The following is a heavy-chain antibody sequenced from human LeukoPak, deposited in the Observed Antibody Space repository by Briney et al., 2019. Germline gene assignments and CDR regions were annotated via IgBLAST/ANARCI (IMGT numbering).Heavy chain of an antibody. CDR1: GFTFSSYS. CDR3: ASGGGDYYYYMDV. V-gene: IGHV3-21*04. J-gene: IGHJ6*03. CDR2: ISPTGSYI. Sequence: GSLRLPCAASGFTFSSYSMNWVRQAPGKGLEWVSSISPTGSYIYYSDSMKGRFTISRDNAKNSLYLQMNSLRAEDTAVYYCASGGGDYYYYMDVWGKGTTVTVSS.